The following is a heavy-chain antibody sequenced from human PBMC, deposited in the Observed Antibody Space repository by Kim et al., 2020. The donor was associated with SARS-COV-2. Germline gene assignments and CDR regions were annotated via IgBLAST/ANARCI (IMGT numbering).Heavy chain of an antibody. V-gene: IGHV3-15*01. Sequence: DYAATVKGRFTISRDESKNTLYLQMNSLRTEDTAVYYCTTDYSGYGVFDPWGQGTLVTVSS. J-gene: IGHJ5*02. CDR3: TTDYSGYGVFDP. D-gene: IGHD5-12*01.